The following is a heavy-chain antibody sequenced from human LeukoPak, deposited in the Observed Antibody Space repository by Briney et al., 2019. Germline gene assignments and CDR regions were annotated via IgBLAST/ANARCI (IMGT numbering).Heavy chain of an antibody. V-gene: IGHV4-59*08. CDR2: IFYSGNT. J-gene: IGHJ3*02. CDR1: GASISTYY. CDR3: ARHPPRDSSGNDAFDI. Sequence: SETLSLTCTVSGASISTYYWSWIRQPPGKGLEWIGYIFYSGNTNYNPSLKGRVTISVDTSKNQVSLKLNSVTAADTAVYYCARHPPRDSSGNDAFDIWGQGTMVTVSS. D-gene: IGHD3-22*01.